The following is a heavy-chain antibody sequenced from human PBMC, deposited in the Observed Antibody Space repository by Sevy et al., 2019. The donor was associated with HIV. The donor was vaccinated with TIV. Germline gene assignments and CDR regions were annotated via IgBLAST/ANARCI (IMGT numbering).Heavy chain of an antibody. CDR2: IYTSGST. V-gene: IGHV4-61*02. J-gene: IGHJ5*02. CDR1: GGSISSGSYY. D-gene: IGHD3-3*01. CDR3: ARDRVLYDFWSGYYYGFDP. Sequence: SDTLSLTCTVSGGSISSGSYYWSWIRQPAGKGLEWIGRIYTSGSTNYNPSLKSRVTMSVDTSKNQFSLKLSSVTAADTAVYYCARDRVLYDFWSGYYYGFDPWGQGTLVTVSS.